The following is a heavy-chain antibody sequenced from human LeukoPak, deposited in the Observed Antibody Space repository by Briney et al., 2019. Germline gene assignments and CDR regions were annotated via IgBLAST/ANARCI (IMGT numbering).Heavy chain of an antibody. CDR2: INAGNGNT. V-gene: IGHV1-3*01. J-gene: IGHJ4*02. D-gene: IGHD1-26*01. Sequence: VASVKVSCKASGYTFTSYAMNWVRQAPGQRLEWMGWINAGNGNTKYSQKFQGRVTITRDTSASTAYMELSSLRSEDTAVYYCAREEGSAQYSGSYGLFDYWGQGTLVTVSS. CDR3: AREEGSAQYSGSYGLFDY. CDR1: GYTFTSYA.